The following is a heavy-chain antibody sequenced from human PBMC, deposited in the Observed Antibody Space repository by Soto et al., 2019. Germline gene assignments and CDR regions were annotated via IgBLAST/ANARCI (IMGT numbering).Heavy chain of an antibody. CDR3: ARAFSSNYYYYYYGMDV. V-gene: IGHV1-18*01. D-gene: IGHD4-4*01. CDR1: GYTFTSYG. CDR2: ISAYNGNT. J-gene: IGHJ6*02. Sequence: KVSCKASGYTFTSYGISWVRQAPGQGLEWMGWISAYNGNTNYAQKLQGRVTMTTDTSTSTAYMELRSLRSDDTAVYYCARAFSSNYYYYYYGMDVWGQGTTVTVSS.